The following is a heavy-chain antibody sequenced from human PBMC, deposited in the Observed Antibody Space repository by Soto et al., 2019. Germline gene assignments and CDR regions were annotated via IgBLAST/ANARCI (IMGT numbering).Heavy chain of an antibody. CDR3: ARHGSRFGVVTNFYYGLDV. D-gene: IGHD3-3*01. CDR1: GYSFTNFW. V-gene: IGHV5-10-1*01. J-gene: IGHJ6*02. CDR2: IDPSDSYT. Sequence: GESLKISCKGSGYSFTNFWITWVRQMPGKGLEWMGKIDPSDSYTIYNPSFQGHVTISADKSISTAYLQWSSLEASDSALYYCARHGSRFGVVTNFYYGLDVWGQGTTVTVSS.